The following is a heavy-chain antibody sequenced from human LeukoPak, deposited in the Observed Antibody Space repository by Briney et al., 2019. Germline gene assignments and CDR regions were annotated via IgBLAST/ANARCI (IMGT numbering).Heavy chain of an antibody. CDR1: GFTFSSYA. D-gene: IGHD3-22*01. Sequence: GGSLRLSCAASGFTFSSYAMSWVRQAPGKGLEWVSASGSGGSTYYADSVKGRFTISRDNSKNTLYLQMSSLRAEDTAVYYCARDLYYYDTRGAFDIWGQGTMVTVSS. CDR2: SGSGGST. J-gene: IGHJ3*02. V-gene: IGHV3-23*01. CDR3: ARDLYYYDTRGAFDI.